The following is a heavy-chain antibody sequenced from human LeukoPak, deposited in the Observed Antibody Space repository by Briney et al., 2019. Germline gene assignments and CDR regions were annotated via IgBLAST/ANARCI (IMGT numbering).Heavy chain of an antibody. Sequence: PGGSLRLSCAASGFTFSNFAMSWVRQAPGKGLEWVSIISGSGGSTDYADSVKGRSTISRDNSKNTLYLQMNSLRAEDTAVYYCAKDDGGSYYIYYYYMDVWGKGTTVTISS. D-gene: IGHD1-26*01. J-gene: IGHJ6*03. CDR1: GFTFSNFA. V-gene: IGHV3-23*01. CDR2: ISGSGGST. CDR3: AKDDGGSYYIYYYYMDV.